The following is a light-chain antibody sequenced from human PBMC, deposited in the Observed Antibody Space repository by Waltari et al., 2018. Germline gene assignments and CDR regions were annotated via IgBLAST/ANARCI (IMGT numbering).Light chain of an antibody. J-gene: IGKJ5*01. Sequence: DIVLTQSPDSLAVSLGERATINCKSSQSVLYSPTNKNYLALYQQKPGQPPKLLIYWASTRESGVPDRFSGSGSGADFTLTISSLQAEDVAVYYCQQYYSTPPITFGQGTRLEIK. CDR2: WAS. CDR1: QSVLYSPTNKNY. CDR3: QQYYSTPPIT. V-gene: IGKV4-1*01.